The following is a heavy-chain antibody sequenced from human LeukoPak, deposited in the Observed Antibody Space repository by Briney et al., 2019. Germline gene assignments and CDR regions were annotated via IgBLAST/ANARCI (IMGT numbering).Heavy chain of an antibody. CDR1: GFTFNSYS. V-gene: IGHV3-21*01. Sequence: PGGSLRLSCAASGFTFNSYSMNWVRQAPGKGLEWVSSISSGSSYKYYADSVKGRFTISRDNAKNSLYLQMNSLRAEDTAVYYCARDAASTPRWRTDYWGQGTLVTVSS. CDR3: ARDAASTPRWRTDY. D-gene: IGHD2-15*01. CDR2: ISSGSSYK. J-gene: IGHJ4*02.